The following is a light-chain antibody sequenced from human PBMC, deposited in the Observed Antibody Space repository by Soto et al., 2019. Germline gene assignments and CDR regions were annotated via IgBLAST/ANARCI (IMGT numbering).Light chain of an antibody. J-gene: IGKJ1*01. Sequence: IQLTQSPSSLSVSVGDRVTITCRASQGVRSYLAWFQQRPGKAPKLLIFGASTWQNGVPARFSGGGFGTEFTLTITSLQPEDFATYYCHQVYTYPRTFGQGTKVDIK. V-gene: IGKV1-9*01. CDR2: GAS. CDR3: HQVYTYPRT. CDR1: QGVRSY.